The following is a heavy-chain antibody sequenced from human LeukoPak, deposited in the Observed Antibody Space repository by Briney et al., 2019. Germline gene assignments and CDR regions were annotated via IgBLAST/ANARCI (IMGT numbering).Heavy chain of an antibody. J-gene: IGHJ4*02. CDR3: ARGDSIYGDYVAVYYFDY. CDR1: VFTFSGYS. CDR2: IISSSSYI. Sequence: GGALRLSCAASVFTFSGYSINWVGQAPGRGLEGVSSIISSSSYIYYADSVKGRFTISRDNAKNSLYLQMNSLRAEDTAVYYCARGDSIYGDYVAVYYFDYWGQGTLVTVSS. V-gene: IGHV3-21*01. D-gene: IGHD4-17*01.